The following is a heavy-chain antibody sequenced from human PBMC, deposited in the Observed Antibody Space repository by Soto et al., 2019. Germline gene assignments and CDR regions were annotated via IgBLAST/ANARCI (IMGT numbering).Heavy chain of an antibody. CDR3: ARRYYYDSSGYYLGD. CDR2: SYPIGRS. J-gene: IGHJ4*02. D-gene: IGHD3-22*01. CDR1: GSSITSSNW. Sequence: QVQLRESGPRLVKPSGTLSLTCAVSGSSITSSNWWTWVRQPPGKGVEWIGASYPIGRSNYNPSLKIRVTISVDKSKNQFFLKLTSVTAADTAVYYCARRYYYDSSGYYLGDWGQGTLVTVSS. V-gene: IGHV4-4*02.